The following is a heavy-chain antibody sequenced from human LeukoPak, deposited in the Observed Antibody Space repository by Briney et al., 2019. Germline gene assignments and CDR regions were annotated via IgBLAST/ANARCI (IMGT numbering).Heavy chain of an antibody. CDR1: GYTFTSYG. V-gene: IGHV1-18*01. D-gene: IGHD3-10*01. Sequence: ASVKVSCKASGYTFTSYGIRWVRQAPGQGLEWMGWFSAYNGNTNYAQKLQGRVTMTTDTSTSTAYMELRSLRSDDTAVYYCARGFGELLLDYYYYYMDVWGKGTTVTISS. CDR3: ARGFGELLLDYYYYYMDV. J-gene: IGHJ6*03. CDR2: FSAYNGNT.